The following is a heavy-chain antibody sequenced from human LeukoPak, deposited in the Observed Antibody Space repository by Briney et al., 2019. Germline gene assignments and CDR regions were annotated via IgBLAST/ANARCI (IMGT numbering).Heavy chain of an antibody. J-gene: IGHJ5*02. V-gene: IGHV3-48*03. CDR1: GFTFSSYE. CDR3: ARVVYGSGSYYNSAGYWFDP. CDR2: MSSSGSTI. Sequence: PGGSLRLSCAASGFTFSSYEMNWVRQAPGKGLEWVSYMSSSGSTIYYADSVKGRFTISRDNAKNSLYLQMNSLRAEDTAVYYCARVVYGSGSYYNSAGYWFDPWGQGTLVTVSS. D-gene: IGHD3-10*01.